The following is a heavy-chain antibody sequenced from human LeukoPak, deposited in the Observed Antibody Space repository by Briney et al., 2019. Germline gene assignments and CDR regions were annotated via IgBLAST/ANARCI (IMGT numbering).Heavy chain of an antibody. J-gene: IGHJ4*02. CDR2: IYRDGDA. D-gene: IGHD2-15*01. CDR1: YYAISRGHY. CDR3: ARDLGTPGGY. Sequence: PSETLSLTCTVSYYAISRGHYWGWVRQPPGKGLEWITSIYRDGDATYNPSLKSRVSSSVDTSKNQLFLTLTSVTAADTAVYYCARDLGTPGGYWGQGTLVTVSS. V-gene: IGHV4-38-2*02.